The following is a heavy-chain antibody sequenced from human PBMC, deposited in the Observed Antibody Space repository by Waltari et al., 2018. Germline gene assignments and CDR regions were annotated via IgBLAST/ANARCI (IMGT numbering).Heavy chain of an antibody. CDR2: VSIDGRSQ. Sequence: QVQLVESGGGVVQPGGSVRLDCAASGFTFISFDMHWVRQAPGKGLEWVAFVSIDGRSQYYRDSVKGRFTISRDNSENTVYLQMNSLRPEDTAVYYCARHMLALGDGDSWGQGTVVTVSS. V-gene: IGHV3-30*02. CDR1: GFTFISFD. CDR3: ARHMLALGDGDS. D-gene: IGHD1-26*01. J-gene: IGHJ4*02.